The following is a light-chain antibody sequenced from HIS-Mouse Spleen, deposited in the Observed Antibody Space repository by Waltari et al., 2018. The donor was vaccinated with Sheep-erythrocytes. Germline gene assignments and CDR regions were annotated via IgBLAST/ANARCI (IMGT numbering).Light chain of an antibody. CDR1: SSDVGSYNL. CDR2: EGS. V-gene: IGLV2-23*01. CDR3: CSYAGSSTPWV. J-gene: IGLJ3*02. Sequence: PGQSISISCTGTSSDVGSYNLVSCYQQHPGNAPNLMIYEGSQRPSGVSNRFSVSKSGNTASLTISWLQAEDEADYYCCSYAGSSTPWVFGGGTKLTVL.